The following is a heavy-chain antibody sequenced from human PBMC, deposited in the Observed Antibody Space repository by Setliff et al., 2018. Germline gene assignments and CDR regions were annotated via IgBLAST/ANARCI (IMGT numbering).Heavy chain of an antibody. CDR3: AGVYGENDLPDI. V-gene: IGHV4-39*07. CDR2: MYYSGST. D-gene: IGHD4-17*01. Sequence: PSETLSLTCSVSGGSISSGSYYWGWIRQSPGKGLEWIGSMYYSGSTYYNPSLKGRVTLSVDTSKNQLSLKVNSVTAADTAMYYCAGVYGENDLPDIWGQGTMVTVSS. J-gene: IGHJ3*02. CDR1: GGSISSGSYY.